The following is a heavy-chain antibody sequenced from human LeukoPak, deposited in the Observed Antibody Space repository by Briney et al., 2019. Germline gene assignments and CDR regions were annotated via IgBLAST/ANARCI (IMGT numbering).Heavy chain of an antibody. V-gene: IGHV3-48*03. CDR1: GLTFSSYE. D-gene: IGHD3-22*01. CDR2: ISSSGNTI. Sequence: GSLRLSCAASGLTFSSYEMNWVRQAPGKGLGWVSYISSSGNTIYYADSVKGRFTISRDNAKNSLYLQMNSLRAEDTAVYYCARAPDGYEAFDIWGQGTMVTVSS. CDR3: ARAPDGYEAFDI. J-gene: IGHJ3*02.